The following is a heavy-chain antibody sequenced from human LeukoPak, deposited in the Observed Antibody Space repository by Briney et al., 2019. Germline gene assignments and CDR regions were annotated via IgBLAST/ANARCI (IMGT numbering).Heavy chain of an antibody. Sequence: GASVKVSCKASGYTFTSYGISWVRQAPGQGLEWMGWISTYNGNTNYAQKLQGRVTMTTDTSTSTAYMELRSLRSDDTAAYYCARDLHRVVVRGVPHYYYYMDVWGKGTTVTISS. CDR3: ARDLHRVVVRGVPHYYYYMDV. V-gene: IGHV1-18*01. CDR1: GYTFTSYG. J-gene: IGHJ6*03. D-gene: IGHD3-10*01. CDR2: ISTYNGNT.